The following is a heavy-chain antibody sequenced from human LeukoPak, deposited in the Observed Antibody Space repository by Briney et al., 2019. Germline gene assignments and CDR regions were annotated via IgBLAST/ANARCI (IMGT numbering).Heavy chain of an antibody. Sequence: PSGTLSLTCAVSGGFISNINWWSWVRQPPGRGLEWIGEVHQSGVTNYNPSLKSRVTISLDKSNNQFSLKLNSVTAADTAVYFCAEIGPWSLKYWGQGTLVTVSS. V-gene: IGHV4-4*02. D-gene: IGHD2-15*01. CDR3: AEIGPWSLKY. J-gene: IGHJ4*02. CDR1: GGFISNINW. CDR2: VHQSGVT.